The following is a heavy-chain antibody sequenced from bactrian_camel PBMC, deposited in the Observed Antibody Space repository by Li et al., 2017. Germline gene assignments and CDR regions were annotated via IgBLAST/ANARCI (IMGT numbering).Heavy chain of an antibody. J-gene: IGHJ4*01. CDR3: ATGWRTYGSRA. V-gene: IGHV3S1*01. D-gene: IGHD1*01. Sequence: HVQLVESGGGPVQAGGSPRLSCRASGYTASTYCMAWFRQAPGKEREGVAVLDTNGGPSYSDSVKGRFTISRDDAKNTLYLQMHNVKTEDTAVYYCATGWRTYGSRARGQGTQVTVS. CDR1: GYTASTYC. CDR2: LDTNGGPS.